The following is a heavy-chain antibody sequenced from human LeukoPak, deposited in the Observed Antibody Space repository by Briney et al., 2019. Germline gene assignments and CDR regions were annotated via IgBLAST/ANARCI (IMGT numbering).Heavy chain of an antibody. CDR1: GYTFTGYY. V-gene: IGHV1-2*02. D-gene: IGHD3-10*01. Sequence: ASVKVSCNASGYTFTGYYMHWVRQAPGQGLEWMGWINPNSGGTNYAQKFQGRVTMTRDTSISTAYMELSRLRSDDTAVYYCASGDMVRGVTTDYWGQGTLVTVSS. CDR2: INPNSGGT. CDR3: ASGDMVRGVTTDY. J-gene: IGHJ4*02.